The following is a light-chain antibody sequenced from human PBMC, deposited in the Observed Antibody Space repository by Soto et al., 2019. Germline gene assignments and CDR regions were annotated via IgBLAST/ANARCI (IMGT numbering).Light chain of an antibody. V-gene: IGLV2-14*01. Sequence: ALTQPASVSGSPGQSITISCTGTSSDVGGYNYVSWYQQHPGKAPKLMIYEVSNRPSGVSNRFSGSKSGNTASLTISGLQAEDEADYYCSSYTSSSAAVFGTGTKVTVL. CDR1: SSDVGGYNY. J-gene: IGLJ1*01. CDR2: EVS. CDR3: SSYTSSSAAV.